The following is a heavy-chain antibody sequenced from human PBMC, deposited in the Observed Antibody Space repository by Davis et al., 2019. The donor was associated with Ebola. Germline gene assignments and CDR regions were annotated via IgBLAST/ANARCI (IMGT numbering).Heavy chain of an antibody. J-gene: IGHJ4*02. D-gene: IGHD4-17*01. Sequence: GGSLRLSCAASGFTFSSYAMNWVRQAPGKGLEWVAVISYDGSNKYYADSVKGRFTISRDNSKNTLYLQMNSLSAEDTAVYYCAREGYGDYTHFDYWGQGTLVTVSS. CDR1: GFTFSSYA. V-gene: IGHV3-30*04. CDR2: ISYDGSNK. CDR3: AREGYGDYTHFDY.